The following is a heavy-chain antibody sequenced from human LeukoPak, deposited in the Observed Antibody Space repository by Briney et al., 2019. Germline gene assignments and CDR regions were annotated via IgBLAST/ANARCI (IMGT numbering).Heavy chain of an antibody. V-gene: IGHV3-9*01. CDR2: ISWNSGSI. Sequence: PGRSLRLSCAASGFTFDDYAMHWVRQAPGKGLEWVSGISWNSGSIGYADSEKGRFTISRDNAKNSLYLQMNSLRAEDTALYYCAKGGSMGIFDAFDIWGQGTMVTVSS. CDR3: AKGGSMGIFDAFDI. J-gene: IGHJ3*02. CDR1: GFTFDDYA. D-gene: IGHD1-26*01.